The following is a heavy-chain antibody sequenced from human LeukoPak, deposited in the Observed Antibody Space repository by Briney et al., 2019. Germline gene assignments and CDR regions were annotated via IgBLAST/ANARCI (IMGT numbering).Heavy chain of an antibody. V-gene: IGHV4-38-2*02. Sequence: SETLSLTCTVSGYSISSGCYWGWIRQPPGKGLEWIGSIYHSGSTYYNPSLKSRVTISVDTSKNQFSLKPSSVTAADTAVYYCARDRSVGATYIEWGQGTLVTVSS. D-gene: IGHD1-26*01. CDR3: ARDRSVGATYIE. CDR2: IYHSGST. J-gene: IGHJ4*02. CDR1: GYSISSGCY.